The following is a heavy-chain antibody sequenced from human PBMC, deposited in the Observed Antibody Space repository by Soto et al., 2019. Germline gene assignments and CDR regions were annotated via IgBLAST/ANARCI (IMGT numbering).Heavy chain of an antibody. CDR1: GYTFTLYD. Sequence: ASVNVSCKASGYTFTLYDIHWVRQAPGQRPEWMGWTNPSSGVSNYAQNFQGRVTMTRDTSISTAYMDLSGLRGDDSAVYYCVRRKNRNEVDYWGQGTLVTSPQ. V-gene: IGHV1-2*02. J-gene: IGHJ4*02. CDR3: VRRKNRNEVDY. CDR2: TNPSSGVS.